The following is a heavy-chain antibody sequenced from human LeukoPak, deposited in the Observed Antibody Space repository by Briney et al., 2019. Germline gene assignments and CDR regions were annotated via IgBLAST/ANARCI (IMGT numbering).Heavy chain of an antibody. D-gene: IGHD6-19*01. CDR1: GVSISSGDYG. CDR3: ASVYSSGWYDY. Sequence: PAETLSLTCTVSGVSISSGDYGWRWIRKNPGKGLQWIVYIYYSGRSYYPPSLTSRVTISVDTSKHQFSLKLSSVTAADTAVYYCASVYSSGWYDYGGQGTLVPVSP. V-gene: IGHV4-30-4*08. CDR2: IYYSGRS. J-gene: IGHJ4*02.